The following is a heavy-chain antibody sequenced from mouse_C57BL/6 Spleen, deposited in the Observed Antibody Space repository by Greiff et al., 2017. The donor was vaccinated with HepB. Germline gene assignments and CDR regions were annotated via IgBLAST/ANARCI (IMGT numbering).Heavy chain of an antibody. Sequence: QLKESGAELVRPGASVQLSCTASGFHIKDSYMHWVKQRPEQGLEWIGRIDPEDGDTEYAPKFQGKATMTADTSSNTAYLQLSSLTSEDTAVYYCTTPGSSSWFAYWGQGTLVTVSA. D-gene: IGHD1-1*01. J-gene: IGHJ3*01. CDR1: GFHIKDSY. V-gene: IGHV14-1*01. CDR3: TTPGSSSWFAY. CDR2: IDPEDGDT.